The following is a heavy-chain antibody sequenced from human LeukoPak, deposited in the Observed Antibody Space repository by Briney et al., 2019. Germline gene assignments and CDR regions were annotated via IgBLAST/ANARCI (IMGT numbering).Heavy chain of an antibody. Sequence: GGSLRLSCAASGFTFSSYAMSWVRQAPGKGLEWASAISGSGGSTYYADSVKGRFTISRDNSKNTLYLQMNSLRAEDTAVYYCAKFGLAAAGIGDAFDIWGQGTMVTVSS. V-gene: IGHV3-23*01. CDR1: GFTFSSYA. CDR3: AKFGLAAAGIGDAFDI. J-gene: IGHJ3*02. CDR2: ISGSGGST. D-gene: IGHD6-13*01.